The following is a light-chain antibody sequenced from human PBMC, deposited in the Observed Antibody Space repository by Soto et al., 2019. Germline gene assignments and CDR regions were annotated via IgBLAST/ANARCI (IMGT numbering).Light chain of an antibody. J-gene: IGLJ1*01. Sequence: QSVLTQSPSASGTPGQRVTISCSGTSSNIGTNYVYWYQQLPGTAPKVLIYSNDKRPSGVPDRFSGSKSGTSASLAISGLQSEDEADYYCAAWDDSLNAYVFGTGTKLTVL. CDR3: AAWDDSLNAYV. CDR1: SSNIGTNY. V-gene: IGLV1-44*01. CDR2: SND.